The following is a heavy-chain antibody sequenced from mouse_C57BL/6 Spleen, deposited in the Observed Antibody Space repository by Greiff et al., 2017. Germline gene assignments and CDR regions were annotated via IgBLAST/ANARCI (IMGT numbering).Heavy chain of an antibody. V-gene: IGHV1-69*01. CDR3: ARVDSSDYFDY. CDR1: GYTFTSYW. J-gene: IGHJ2*01. Sequence: VQLQQPGAELVMPGASVKLSCKASGYTFTSYWMHWVKQRPGQGLEWIGEIDPSDSYTNYNQKFKGKSTLTVDKSSSTAYMQLSSLTSEDSAVYYCARVDSSDYFDYWGQGTTLTVSS. D-gene: IGHD3-2*01. CDR2: IDPSDSYT.